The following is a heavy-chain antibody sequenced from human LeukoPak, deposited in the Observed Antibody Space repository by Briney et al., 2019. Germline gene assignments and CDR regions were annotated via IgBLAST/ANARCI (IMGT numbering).Heavy chain of an antibody. D-gene: IGHD1-26*01. Sequence: GGSLRLSCIASGFSFGDYAMSWVRQASGKGLEWVGRIRSKANSYATAYAASVKGRFTISRDDSKNTAYLQMNSLKAEDTAVYYCTRHPSYSGSGSYRAYMDVWGKGTTVTISS. CDR3: TRHPSYSGSGSYRAYMDV. CDR1: GFSFGDYA. J-gene: IGHJ6*03. CDR2: IRSKANSYAT. V-gene: IGHV3-73*01.